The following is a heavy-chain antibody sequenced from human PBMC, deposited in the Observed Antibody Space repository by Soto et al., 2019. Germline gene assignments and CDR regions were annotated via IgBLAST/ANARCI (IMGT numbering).Heavy chain of an antibody. J-gene: IGHJ4*02. Sequence: GGSLRLSCAASGFTFSTYEMEWVRQAPGKGLEWLSYISTSGSNTYYADSVKGRFTVSRDNAKNSLYLQMNSLRAEDTAVYYCARAPYYYDSGGYYSYYFDYWGPGTLVTVPS. D-gene: IGHD3-22*01. CDR3: ARAPYYYDSGGYYSYYFDY. V-gene: IGHV3-48*03. CDR1: GFTFSTYE. CDR2: ISTSGSNT.